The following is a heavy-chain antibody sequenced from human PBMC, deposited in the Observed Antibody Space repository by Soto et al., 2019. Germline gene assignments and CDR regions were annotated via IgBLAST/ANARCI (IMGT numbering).Heavy chain of an antibody. D-gene: IGHD2-2*01. J-gene: IGHJ6*02. V-gene: IGHV4-59*02. Sequence: SETLSLTCTVSGSSVSSYYWSWIRQPPGKGLEWIGYISNSGSTNYNPSLRSRVTISVDTSKNQFSLKMTSVTAAGTAVYYCARETPYCTSTSCSASYYYGMDVWGQGTTVTAP. CDR1: GSSVSSYY. CDR3: ARETPYCTSTSCSASYYYGMDV. CDR2: ISNSGST.